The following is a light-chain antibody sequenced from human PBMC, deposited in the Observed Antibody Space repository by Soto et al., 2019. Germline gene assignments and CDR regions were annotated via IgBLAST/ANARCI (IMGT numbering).Light chain of an antibody. V-gene: IGLV1-44*01. CDR2: TAG. Sequence: QSVLTQPLSASASPGQRVTISCSGGSSNIGSNTVAWYQHLPGTAPPRLIFTAGQRPSGVPGRFSGSKSGTSASLAISGLQSEDEGDYYCVSFTVHYSYVFGTGTKLTVL. CDR3: VSFTVHYSYV. J-gene: IGLJ1*01. CDR1: SSNIGSNT.